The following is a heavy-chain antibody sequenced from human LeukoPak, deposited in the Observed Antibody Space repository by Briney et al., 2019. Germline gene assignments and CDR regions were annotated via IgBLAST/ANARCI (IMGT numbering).Heavy chain of an antibody. V-gene: IGHV4-59*01. Sequence: SETLSLTCTVSGGSISNYYWSWIRQPPGKGLEWIGYIYYSGSTNYNPSLKSRVTISVDTSKNQFSLKLSSVTAADTAVYYCARVYYDSSGYYSDGAFDIWGQGTMVTVSS. D-gene: IGHD3-22*01. CDR3: ARVYYDSSGYYSDGAFDI. CDR1: GGSISNYY. CDR2: IYYSGST. J-gene: IGHJ3*02.